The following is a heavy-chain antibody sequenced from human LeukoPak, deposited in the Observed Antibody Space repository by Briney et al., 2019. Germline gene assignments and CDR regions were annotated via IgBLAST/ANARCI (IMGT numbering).Heavy chain of an antibody. CDR2: IYSGGST. Sequence: GGSLRLSCAASGFTVSSNYMSWVRQAPGKGLEWVSVIYSGGSTYYADSVKGRFTISRDNSKNTLYPQMNSLRAEDTAVYYCARTGTSTGTWYFDLWGRGTLVTVSS. CDR1: GFTVSSNY. J-gene: IGHJ2*01. D-gene: IGHD3-9*01. V-gene: IGHV3-53*01. CDR3: ARTGTSTGTWYFDL.